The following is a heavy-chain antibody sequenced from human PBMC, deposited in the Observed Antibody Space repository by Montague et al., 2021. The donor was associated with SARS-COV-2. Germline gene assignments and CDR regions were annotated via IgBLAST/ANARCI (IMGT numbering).Heavy chain of an antibody. Sequence: SETLSLTCTVSGFPIGSGDYWGWIRQPPGKGLEWIGSIYHSGTTYYNPSPQSRLTMSIDTSTNQFSLWLTSVTAADTAVFFCVREKAGGLRNVFDIWGQGTTVTVSS. CDR3: VREKAGGLRNVFDI. V-gene: IGHV4-38-2*02. J-gene: IGHJ3*02. CDR2: IYHSGTT. CDR1: GFPIGSGDY.